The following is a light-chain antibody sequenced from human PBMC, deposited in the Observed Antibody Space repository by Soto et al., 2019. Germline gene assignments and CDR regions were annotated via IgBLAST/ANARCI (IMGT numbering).Light chain of an antibody. V-gene: IGKV3-20*01. CDR3: QQYGSSPFIT. J-gene: IGKJ5*01. Sequence: EIVLTQSPATLSLSPGEIATLSCRASQSVSSNLGWYQQKPGQAPRLIIYGASTRATGIPARFSGSGSGTEFTLTISRLEPEDFAVYYCQQYGSSPFITFGQGTRLEIK. CDR1: QSVSSN. CDR2: GAS.